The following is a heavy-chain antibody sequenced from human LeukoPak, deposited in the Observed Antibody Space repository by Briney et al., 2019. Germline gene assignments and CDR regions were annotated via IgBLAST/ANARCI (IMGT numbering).Heavy chain of an antibody. CDR1: GYSFTSYW. Sequence: ASVKVSCKGSGYSFTSYWIGWVRQMPGKGLEWMGIIYPGDSDTRYSPSFQGQVTISADKSISTAYLQWSSLKASDTAMYYCARHTVEMATIADYWGQGTLVTVSS. CDR3: ARHTVEMATIADY. CDR2: IYPGDSDT. D-gene: IGHD5-24*01. V-gene: IGHV5-51*01. J-gene: IGHJ4*02.